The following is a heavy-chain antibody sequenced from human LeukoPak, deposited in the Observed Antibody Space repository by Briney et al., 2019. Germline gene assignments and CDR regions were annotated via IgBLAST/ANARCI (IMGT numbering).Heavy chain of an antibody. CDR2: IYSGGST. J-gene: IGHJ4*02. V-gene: IGHV3-66*01. Sequence: GGSLRLSCAASGFTVSSNYMDWVRQAPGKGLEWVSVIYSGGSTYYADSVKGRFTISRDNSKNTLYLQMNSLRAEDTAVYYCARSRYGTTWSSSWEFDYWGQGTLVTVSS. CDR3: ARSRYGTTWSSSWEFDY. D-gene: IGHD6-13*01. CDR1: GFTVSSNY.